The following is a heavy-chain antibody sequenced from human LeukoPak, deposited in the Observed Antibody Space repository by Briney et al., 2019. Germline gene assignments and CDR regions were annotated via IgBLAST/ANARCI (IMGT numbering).Heavy chain of an antibody. CDR2: INPNSGGT. CDR3: ARDDILTGSWFDP. V-gene: IGHV1-2*02. D-gene: IGHD3-9*01. J-gene: IGHJ5*02. Sequence: ASVKVSCRASGYTFTGYYMHWVRQAPGQGLEWMGWINPNSGGTNYAQKFQARVTMTRDPSISTAYMELSRQRSDDTAVYFCARDDILTGSWFDPWGEGTLVTVSS. CDR1: GYTFTGYY.